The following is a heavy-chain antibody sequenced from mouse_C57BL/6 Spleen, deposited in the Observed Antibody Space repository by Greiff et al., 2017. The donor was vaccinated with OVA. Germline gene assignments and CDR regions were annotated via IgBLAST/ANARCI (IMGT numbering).Heavy chain of an antibody. CDR2: ISYDGSN. V-gene: IGHV3-6*01. Sequence: VQLKESGPGLVKPSQSLSLTCSVTGYSITSGYYWNWIRQFPGNKLEWMGYISYDGSNNYNPSLKNRISITRDTSKNQFFLKLNSVTTEDTATYYCAREGYGSPFYWYFDVWGTGTTVTVSS. D-gene: IGHD1-1*01. CDR3: AREGYGSPFYWYFDV. CDR1: GYSITSGYY. J-gene: IGHJ1*03.